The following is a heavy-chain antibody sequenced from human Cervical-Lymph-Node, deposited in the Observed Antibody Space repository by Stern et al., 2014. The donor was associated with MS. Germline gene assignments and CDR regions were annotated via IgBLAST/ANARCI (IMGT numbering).Heavy chain of an antibody. CDR3: ARAISDYYGMGV. CDR1: GYTFTNYY. J-gene: IGHJ6*02. V-gene: IGHV1-46*01. Sequence: VQLVESGAEVKKHGASGKVSCKASGYTFTNYYIHWVRQAPGQGLEWMGIIDPSGGSTTYAQKFQGRVTVTRDTSTTTVYMELNSLRSEDTAVYYCARAISDYYGMGVWGQGTTVTVSS. CDR2: IDPSGGST.